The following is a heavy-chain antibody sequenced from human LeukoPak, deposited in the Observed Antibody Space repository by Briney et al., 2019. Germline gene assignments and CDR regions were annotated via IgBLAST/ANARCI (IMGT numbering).Heavy chain of an antibody. CDR3: ARDAYCSSTSCYRWDYYYYGMDV. J-gene: IGHJ6*02. D-gene: IGHD2-2*02. Sequence: GGSLRLSCAASGFTFSSYWMSWVRQAPGKGLEWVANIKQDGSEKYYVDSVGGRFTISRDNAKNSLYLQMNSLRAEDTAVYYCARDAYCSSTSCYRWDYYYYGMDVWGQGTTVTVSS. V-gene: IGHV3-7*01. CDR1: GFTFSSYW. CDR2: IKQDGSEK.